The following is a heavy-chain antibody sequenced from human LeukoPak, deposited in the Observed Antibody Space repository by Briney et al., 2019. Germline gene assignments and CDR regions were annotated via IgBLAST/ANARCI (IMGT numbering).Heavy chain of an antibody. CDR3: ARPRGAWYNAFDI. D-gene: IGHD6-13*01. CDR2: IYPGDFDT. J-gene: IGHJ3*02. Sequence: PGESLTISCTGSGYRFTSYWIGWVRQMPGKGLEWMGIIYPGDFDTRYSPSFEGQVTISADKSISTAYLQWTSLKASDSAMYYCARPRGAWYNAFDIWGQGTMVTVSS. CDR1: GYRFTSYW. V-gene: IGHV5-51*03.